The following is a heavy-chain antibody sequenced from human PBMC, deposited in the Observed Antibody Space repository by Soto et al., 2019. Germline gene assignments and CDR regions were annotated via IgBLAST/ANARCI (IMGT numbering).Heavy chain of an antibody. J-gene: IGHJ3*02. CDR1: GGFVSSGSYY. D-gene: IGHD1-1*01. CDR3: ARVERGTATTVVDAFDI. Sequence: QVQLQQWGAGLLKPSEPLSLTCAVYGGFVSSGSYYWSWIRQPPGKGLEWIGEMSHSGGTHFNRSVNSRVTISVDTSKNQFSLKMSSVTAADTALYYCARVERGTATTVVDAFDIWGPGTMVTVSS. V-gene: IGHV4-34*01. CDR2: MSHSGGT.